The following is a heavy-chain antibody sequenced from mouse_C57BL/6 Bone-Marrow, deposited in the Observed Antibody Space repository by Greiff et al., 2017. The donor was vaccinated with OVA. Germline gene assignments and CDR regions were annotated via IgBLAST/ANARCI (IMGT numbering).Heavy chain of an antibody. Sequence: QVQLQQPGAELVRPGTSVKLSCKASGYTFTSYGISWVKQRTGQGLEWIGEIYPRSGNTYYNEKFKGKATLTADKSSSTAYMELRSLTSEDSAVYFCARGGRFAYWGQGTLVTVSA. CDR2: IYPRSGNT. V-gene: IGHV1-81*01. CDR3: ARGGRFAY. CDR1: GYTFTSYG. J-gene: IGHJ3*01. D-gene: IGHD3-3*01.